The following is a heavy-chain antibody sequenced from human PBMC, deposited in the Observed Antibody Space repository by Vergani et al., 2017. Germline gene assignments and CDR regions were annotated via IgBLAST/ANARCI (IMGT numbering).Heavy chain of an antibody. D-gene: IGHD5-24*01. CDR1: GFTFSDYY. CDR3: VRGGLATIYNWFDP. J-gene: IGHJ5*01. V-gene: IGHV3-11*04. CDR2: ISSSGSTI. Sequence: QVQLVESGGGLVQPGGSLRLSCAASGFTFSDYYMSWIRQAPGKGLEWVSYISSSGSTIYYADSVKGRFTITRDNAKKFIYLQMNSLRADDTAVYYCVRGGLATIYNWFDPWGQGTRVTVSS.